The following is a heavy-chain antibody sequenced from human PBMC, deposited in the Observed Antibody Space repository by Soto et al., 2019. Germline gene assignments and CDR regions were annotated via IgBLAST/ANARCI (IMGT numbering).Heavy chain of an antibody. Sequence: EVQLLESGGGLVQPGGSLRLSCAASGFTFGSHDMSWVRQAPGKVLEWVSSISVSDPGTYYADSVKGRFTLSRDISKNTLFLQMDSLRAEDRALYYCTKGTWLDIWGQGTMVTVSS. V-gene: IGHV3-23*01. CDR2: ISVSDPGT. CDR1: GFTFGSHD. J-gene: IGHJ3*02. D-gene: IGHD6-19*01. CDR3: TKGTWLDI.